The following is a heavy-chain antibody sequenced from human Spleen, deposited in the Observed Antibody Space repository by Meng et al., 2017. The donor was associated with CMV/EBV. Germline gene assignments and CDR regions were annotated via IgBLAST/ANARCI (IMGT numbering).Heavy chain of an antibody. CDR2: ISTYNGDT. V-gene: IGHV1-18*01. CDR1: GYTFTSYA. D-gene: IGHD6-19*01. CDR3: ATQYIRASGWYYFDY. J-gene: IGHJ4*02. Sequence: ASVKVSCKASGYTFTSYAMHWVRQAPGQGPEWMGWISTYNGDTRYAQRFQDRVTMTTDTSTGTAYMELRNMRSDDTAVYYCATQYIRASGWYYFDYWGQGTLVTVSS.